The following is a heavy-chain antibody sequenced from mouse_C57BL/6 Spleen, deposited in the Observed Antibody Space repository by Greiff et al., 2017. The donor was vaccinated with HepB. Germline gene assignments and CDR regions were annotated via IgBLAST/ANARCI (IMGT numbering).Heavy chain of an antibody. D-gene: IGHD1-1*01. Sequence: EVQLLQSGPGLVKPSPSLSLSCSASGYSITSGYYWNWIRQSPGNKLEWIGYISYDGSNNYNPSLKNRVAITRDTSKNQFFLKLNAVTTEDTATYYCADTTPSMDYWGQGTSVTVSS. J-gene: IGHJ4*01. CDR2: ISYDGSN. CDR1: GYSITSGYY. CDR3: ADTTPSMDY. V-gene: IGHV3-6*01.